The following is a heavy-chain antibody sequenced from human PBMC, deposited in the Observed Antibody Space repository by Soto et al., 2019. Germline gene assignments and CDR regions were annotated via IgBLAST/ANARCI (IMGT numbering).Heavy chain of an antibody. CDR1: GFTFSSYS. CDR3: ASAVLYCSSTSCLNDAFDI. D-gene: IGHD2-2*01. Sequence: GGSLRLSCAASGFTFSSYSMNWVRQAPGKGLEWVSSISSSSSYIYYADSVKGRFTISRDNAKNTLYLQMNSLRAEDRAVYYCASAVLYCSSTSCLNDAFDIWGQGTMVTVSS. CDR2: ISSSSSYI. J-gene: IGHJ3*02. V-gene: IGHV3-21*01.